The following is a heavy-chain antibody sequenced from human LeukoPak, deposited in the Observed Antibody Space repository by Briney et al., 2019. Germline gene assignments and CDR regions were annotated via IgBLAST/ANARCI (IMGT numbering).Heavy chain of an antibody. Sequence: GGSLRLSCAASGFTFSNCGMHWVRQAPGKGLEWVAVIWYDGSNKYYADSVKGRFTISRDNSKNTLYLQMNSLRAEDTAVYYCARGDYYDSSGYSQYFQHWGQGTLVTVSS. CDR2: IWYDGSNK. D-gene: IGHD3-22*01. J-gene: IGHJ1*01. V-gene: IGHV3-33*01. CDR1: GFTFSNCG. CDR3: ARGDYYDSSGYSQYFQH.